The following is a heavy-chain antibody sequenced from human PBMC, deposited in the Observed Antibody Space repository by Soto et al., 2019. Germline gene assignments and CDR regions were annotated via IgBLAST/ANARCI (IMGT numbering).Heavy chain of an antibody. V-gene: IGHV3-30-3*01. CDR3: ASPLPSVVVPAATPS. CDR1: GFTVSSYA. CDR2: ISYDGSNK. Sequence: PGGSLRRSCAASGFTVSSYAMHWVRQAPGKGLEWVAVISYDGSNKYYADSVKGRFTISRDNSKNTLYLQMNSLRAEDTAVYYCASPLPSVVVPAATPSWGQGTLVTVSS. J-gene: IGHJ4*02. D-gene: IGHD2-2*01.